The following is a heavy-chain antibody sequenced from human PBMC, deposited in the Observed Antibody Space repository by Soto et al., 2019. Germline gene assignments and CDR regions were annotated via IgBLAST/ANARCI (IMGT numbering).Heavy chain of an antibody. Sequence: QVQLQESGPGLVKPSQTLSLTCTVSGDSISSANNYWSWIRQPPGEGLEWIGFISYSGTTSYSPSLMSRLAISLDTSKNPFSLSLTSVTAADTAVYYCARGRGYSYGLDPWGQGTLVTVSS. CDR3: ARGRGYSYGLDP. V-gene: IGHV4-30-4*01. CDR1: GDSISSANNY. D-gene: IGHD5-12*01. CDR2: ISYSGTT. J-gene: IGHJ5*02.